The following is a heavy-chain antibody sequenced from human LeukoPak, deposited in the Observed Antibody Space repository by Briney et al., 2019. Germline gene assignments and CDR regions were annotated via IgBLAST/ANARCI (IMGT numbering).Heavy chain of an antibody. D-gene: IGHD6-13*01. CDR3: ARQHTAATAFDY. Sequence: GGSLRLSCAASGFTFSSHGMHWVRQAPGKGLEWVTFISYDGSNKYYADSVKGRFTISRDNSKNTLFLQMNSLRAEDTAVYYCARQHTAATAFDYWGQGTLVTVSP. J-gene: IGHJ4*02. CDR1: GFTFSSHG. V-gene: IGHV3-30*03. CDR2: ISYDGSNK.